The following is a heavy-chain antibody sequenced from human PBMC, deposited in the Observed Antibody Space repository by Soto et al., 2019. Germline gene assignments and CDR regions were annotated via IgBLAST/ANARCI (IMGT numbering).Heavy chain of an antibody. D-gene: IGHD2-8*01. J-gene: IGHJ4*02. CDR2: IIPIFGTA. V-gene: IGHV1-69*13. CDR3: AGSSYCNHGVCYLYFDY. Sequence: SVKVSCKASGGTFSSYAISWVRQAPGQGLEWMGGIIPIFGTANYAQKFQGRVTITADESTSTAYMELSSLRSEDTAVYYCAGSSYCNHGVCYLYFDYWGQGTLVTVSS. CDR1: GGTFSSYA.